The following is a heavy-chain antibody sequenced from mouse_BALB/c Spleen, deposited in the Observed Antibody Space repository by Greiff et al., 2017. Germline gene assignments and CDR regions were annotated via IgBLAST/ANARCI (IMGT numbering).Heavy chain of an antibody. CDR1: GYTFTDYA. J-gene: IGHJ3*01. Sequence: QVQLQQSGAELVRPGVSVKISCKGSGYTFTDYAMHWVKQSHAKSLEWIGVISTYYGDASYNQKFKGKATMTVDKSSSTAYMELARLTSEDSAIYYCARRGNYEFAYWGQGTLVTVSA. CDR2: ISTYYGDA. V-gene: IGHV1S137*01. D-gene: IGHD2-1*01. CDR3: ARRGNYEFAY.